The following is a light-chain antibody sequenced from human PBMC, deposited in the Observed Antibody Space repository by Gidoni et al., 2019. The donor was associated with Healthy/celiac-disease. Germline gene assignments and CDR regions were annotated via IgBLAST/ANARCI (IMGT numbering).Light chain of an antibody. CDR2: QDS. Sequence: SYELTQPPSVSVSPGQTASITCSVDKLGDKYACWYQLKSGQSPVLVIYQDSNLPSGLPERFSGSNAGNTATLTISGTQAMDEADYYCQAWDSSVVFGGGTKLTVL. CDR1: KLGDKY. J-gene: IGLJ2*01. CDR3: QAWDSSVV. V-gene: IGLV3-1*01.